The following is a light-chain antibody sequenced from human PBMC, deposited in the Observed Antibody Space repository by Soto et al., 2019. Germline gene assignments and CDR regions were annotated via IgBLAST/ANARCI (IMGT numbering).Light chain of an antibody. J-gene: IGKJ1*01. CDR1: QDIVAY. CDR3: QQYYSYPWT. V-gene: IGKV1-8*01. CDR2: AAS. Sequence: IQVTQSPSSVSASVGDRFTITCRASQDIVAYLAWYQQKPGKAPKLLIYAASTLQSGVPSRFSGSGSGTDFTLTISCLQSEDFATYYCQQYYSYPWTFGQGTKVDIK.